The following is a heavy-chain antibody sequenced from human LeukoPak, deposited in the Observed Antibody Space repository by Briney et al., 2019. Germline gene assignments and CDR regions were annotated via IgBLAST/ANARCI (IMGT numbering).Heavy chain of an antibody. J-gene: IGHJ6*03. D-gene: IGHD2-2*01. CDR1: GDSMRSYQ. CDR2: IYNSGST. Sequence: SETLSLTCSVSGDSMRSYQWSWIRQSPGKGLEWIGSIYNSGSTKYNPSLQRRGTISVDTSKNQFSLKLSSVTAADTAVYYCARDQEAYCSSTSCYEYSYYMDVWGKGTTVTISS. V-gene: IGHV4-4*08. CDR3: ARDQEAYCSSTSCYEYSYYMDV.